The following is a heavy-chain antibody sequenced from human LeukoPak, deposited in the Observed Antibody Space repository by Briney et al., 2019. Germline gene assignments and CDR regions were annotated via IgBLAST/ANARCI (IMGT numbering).Heavy chain of an antibody. CDR1: GFTFSSYS. D-gene: IGHD3-3*01. Sequence: GGSLRLSCAASGFTFSSYSMNWVRQAPGKGLEWVSVIYSDDKTYYADSVKGRFTISRDNAKNSLYLQMNSLRAEDTAVYYCVRGSLASGVVVYYYYYLDVWGKGTTVTVSS. CDR3: VRGSLASGVVVYYYYYLDV. V-gene: IGHV3-48*01. CDR2: IYSDDKT. J-gene: IGHJ6*03.